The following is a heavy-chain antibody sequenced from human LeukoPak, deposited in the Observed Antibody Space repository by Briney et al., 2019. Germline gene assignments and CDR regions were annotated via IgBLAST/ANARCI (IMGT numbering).Heavy chain of an antibody. V-gene: IGHV3-33*01. Sequence: PGGSLRLSCAASGFTFSSYVMHWVRQAPGKGLGWVAVIWYDGSNKYYADSVKGRFTISRDNSKNTLYLQMNSLRAEDTAVYYCAREQRASMVRGVIDYWGQGTLVTVSS. CDR3: AREQRASMVRGVIDY. J-gene: IGHJ4*02. D-gene: IGHD3-10*01. CDR1: GFTFSSYV. CDR2: IWYDGSNK.